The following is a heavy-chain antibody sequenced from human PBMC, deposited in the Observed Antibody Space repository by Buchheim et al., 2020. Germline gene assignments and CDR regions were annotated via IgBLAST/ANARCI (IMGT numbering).Heavy chain of an antibody. CDR1: GFTVSGYW. Sequence: EVHLVESGGGLVQPGGSLRLSCAASGFTVSGYWMHWVRHVPGQGLVWVSRINSDGGTNYADHVKGRFTISRDKAKNMVYLQMNSLRAEDTAIYYCARGGYSTDGSSDYWGQGTL. J-gene: IGHJ4*02. CDR3: ARGGYSTDGSSDY. V-gene: IGHV3-74*01. CDR2: INSDGGT. D-gene: IGHD5-24*01.